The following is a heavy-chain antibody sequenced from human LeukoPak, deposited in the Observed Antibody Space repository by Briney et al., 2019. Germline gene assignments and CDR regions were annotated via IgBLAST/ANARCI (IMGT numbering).Heavy chain of an antibody. Sequence: GSSVKVSCKASGGTFSTYAVNWVRQAPGQGLEWMGGIIPLFGTANYAQKFQGRVTITTDESTSTAYMELSSLRSEDTAIYYCARVLARGGEISGSYYYYWGQGTLVTVSS. CDR3: ARVLARGGEISGSYYYY. J-gene: IGHJ4*02. D-gene: IGHD3-10*01. V-gene: IGHV1-69*05. CDR1: GGTFSTYA. CDR2: IIPLFGTA.